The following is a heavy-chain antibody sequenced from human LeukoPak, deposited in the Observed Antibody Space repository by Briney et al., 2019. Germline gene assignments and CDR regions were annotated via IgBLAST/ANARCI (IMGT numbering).Heavy chain of an antibody. CDR3: ARLMVGATKGIDY. J-gene: IGHJ4*02. CDR1: GGSISSGSYY. CDR2: IYTSGST. D-gene: IGHD1-26*01. Sequence: PSQTLSLTCTVSGGSISSGSYYWSWIRQPAGKGLEWIGRIYTSGSTNYNPSLKSRVTISVDTSKNQFSLKLSSVTAADTAMYYCARLMVGATKGIDYWGQGTLVTVSS. V-gene: IGHV4-61*02.